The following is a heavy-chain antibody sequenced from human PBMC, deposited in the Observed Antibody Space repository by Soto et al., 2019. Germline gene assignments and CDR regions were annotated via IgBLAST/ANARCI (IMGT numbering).Heavy chain of an antibody. CDR1: GFTFSSYG. Sequence: VGSLRLSCAASGFTFSSYGMHWVRQAPGKGLEWVAVISYDGSNKYYADSVKGRFTISRDNSKNTLYLQMNSLRAEDTAVYYCAKALTNGSGNYYGMDVWGQGTTVTVSS. CDR2: ISYDGSNK. V-gene: IGHV3-30*18. D-gene: IGHD3-10*01. CDR3: AKALTNGSGNYYGMDV. J-gene: IGHJ6*02.